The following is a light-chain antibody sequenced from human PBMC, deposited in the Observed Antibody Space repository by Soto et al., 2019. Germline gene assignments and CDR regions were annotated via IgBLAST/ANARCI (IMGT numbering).Light chain of an antibody. V-gene: IGKV3-15*01. CDR2: SAS. CDR3: QQSYNWPRT. Sequence: EIVMTQSPATLSVSPGERATLYCRASQSVASQLAWYQQKPGQPPRLLIYSASTRVIGIPVRFSASGSGTEFTLTISSLQSEDFAVYYCQQSYNWPRTFGQGTKVEIK. CDR1: QSVASQ. J-gene: IGKJ1*01.